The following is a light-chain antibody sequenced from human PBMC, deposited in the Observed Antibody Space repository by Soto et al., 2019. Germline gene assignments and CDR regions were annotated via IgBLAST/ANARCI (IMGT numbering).Light chain of an antibody. CDR2: AAS. J-gene: IGKJ1*01. V-gene: IGKV1-6*01. CDR3: LQDSNYPRT. Sequence: AIQMTPSPSSLSASVGDRVTITCRASQGIRNDLGWYQQKPGKAPKLLIYAASTLQSGVPSRFSGSGSGTDFTLTIRSLQPEDFATYYCLQDSNYPRTFGQGTKVEIK. CDR1: QGIRND.